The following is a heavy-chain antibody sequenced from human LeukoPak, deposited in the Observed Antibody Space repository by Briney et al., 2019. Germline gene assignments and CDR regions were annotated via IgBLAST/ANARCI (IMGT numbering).Heavy chain of an antibody. D-gene: IGHD3-22*01. CDR2: IYHSGST. CDR1: GGSIRTNNYY. Sequence: SETLSLTCLVSGGSIRTNNYYWTWIRQPPGKGLEWIGYIYHSGSTHYNSSLKSRLAISVDASNNRFSLNLTSVTAADAAVYYCARAHDTSGYSSYHYMDVWGSGTTVTVSS. J-gene: IGHJ6*03. CDR3: ARAHDTSGYSSYHYMDV. V-gene: IGHV4-30-4*08.